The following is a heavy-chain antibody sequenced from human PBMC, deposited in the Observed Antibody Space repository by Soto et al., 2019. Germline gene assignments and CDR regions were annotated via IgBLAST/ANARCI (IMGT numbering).Heavy chain of an antibody. D-gene: IGHD1-7*01. CDR1: GFTFSSYS. CDR3: AREDQELFDY. V-gene: IGHV3-21*01. Sequence: EVQLVESGGGLVKPGGSLRLSCAASGFTFSSYSMNWVRQAPGKGLEWVSSISSSSSYIYYADSVKGRFTISRDNAKNSLYLQMNSLRAEDTAVYYCAREDQELFDYWGQGTLVTVSS. CDR2: ISSSSSYI. J-gene: IGHJ4*02.